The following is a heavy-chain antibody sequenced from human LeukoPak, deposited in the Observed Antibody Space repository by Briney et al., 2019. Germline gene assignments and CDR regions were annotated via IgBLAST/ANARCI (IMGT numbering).Heavy chain of an antibody. CDR2: ISYDGSNK. CDR1: GLTFSSYG. CDR3: AKKAHERWLQFYY. J-gene: IGHJ4*02. Sequence: GGSLRLSCAASGLTFSSYGMHWVRQAPGKGLEWVAVISYDGSNKYYADSVKGRFTISRDNSKNTLYLQMNSLRAEDTAVYYCAKKAHERWLQFYYWGQGTLVTVSS. V-gene: IGHV3-30*18. D-gene: IGHD5-24*01.